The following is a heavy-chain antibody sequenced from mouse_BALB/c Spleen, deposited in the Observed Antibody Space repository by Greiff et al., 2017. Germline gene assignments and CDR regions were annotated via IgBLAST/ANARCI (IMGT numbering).Heavy chain of an antibody. CDR3: ARGYGNFLDY. CDR1: GFTFSDYY. CDR2: ISDGGSYT. V-gene: IGHV5-4*02. D-gene: IGHD2-1*01. J-gene: IGHJ2*01. Sequence: EVMLVESGGGLVKPGGSLKLSCAASGFTFSDYYMYWVRQTPEKRLEWVATISDGGSYTYYPDSVKGRFTISRDNAKNNLYLQMSSLKSEDTAMYYCARGYGNFLDYWGQGTTLTVSS.